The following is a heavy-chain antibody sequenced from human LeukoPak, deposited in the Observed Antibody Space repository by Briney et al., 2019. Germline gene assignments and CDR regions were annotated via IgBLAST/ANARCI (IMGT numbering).Heavy chain of an antibody. Sequence: GGSLRLSCAASGFTFSSYGMHWVRQAPGKGLEWVAVIWYDGSNKYYADSVKGRFTISRDNSKNTLYLQMNSLRAEDTAVYYCTVTTGGGAFDIWGQGTMVTVSS. D-gene: IGHD4-17*01. J-gene: IGHJ3*02. V-gene: IGHV3-30*02. CDR3: TVTTGGGAFDI. CDR1: GFTFSSYG. CDR2: IWYDGSNK.